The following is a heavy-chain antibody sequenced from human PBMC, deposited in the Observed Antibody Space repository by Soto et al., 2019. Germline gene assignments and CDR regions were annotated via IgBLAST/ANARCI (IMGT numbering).Heavy chain of an antibody. D-gene: IGHD5-18*01. CDR1: GYTYNTYW. CDR2: IYPGDFDT. V-gene: IGHV5-51*03. Sequence: PGESLKISCLGSGYTYNTYWIGWVRQMAGKGLEWMGIIYPGDFDTRYSPSFQGHVTMSVDKSINTAYLQWSSLETSDTAMYYCASLLGYSYGHQELFDYWGQGTPGTVSS. J-gene: IGHJ4*02. CDR3: ASLLGYSYGHQELFDY.